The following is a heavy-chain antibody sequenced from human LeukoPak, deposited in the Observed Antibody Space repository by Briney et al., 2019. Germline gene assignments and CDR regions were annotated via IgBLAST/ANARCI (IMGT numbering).Heavy chain of an antibody. V-gene: IGHV1-18*01. CDR3: ARVWEWLSAKTYYYYYMDV. J-gene: IGHJ6*03. Sequence: ASVKVSCKASGYTFTSYGISWVRQAPGQGLEWMGWISAYNGNTNYAQKLQGRVTMTIDTSTSTAYMELRSLRSDDTAVYYCARVWEWLSAKTYYYYYMDVWGKGTTVTVSS. D-gene: IGHD3-3*01. CDR1: GYTFTSYG. CDR2: ISAYNGNT.